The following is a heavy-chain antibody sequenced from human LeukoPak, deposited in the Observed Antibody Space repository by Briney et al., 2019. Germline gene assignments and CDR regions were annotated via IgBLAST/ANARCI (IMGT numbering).Heavy chain of an antibody. V-gene: IGHV3-23*01. CDR1: GFTFSSYA. Sequence: GGSLRLSCAASGFTFSSYAMSWVRQAPGKGLEWVSAISGSGGSTYYADSVKGRFTISRDNSKNTLNLQMNSLRAEDTAVYYCAKGSASYYYYGMDVWGQGTTVTVSS. J-gene: IGHJ6*02. CDR2: ISGSGGST. CDR3: AKGSASYYYYGMDV. D-gene: IGHD6-6*01.